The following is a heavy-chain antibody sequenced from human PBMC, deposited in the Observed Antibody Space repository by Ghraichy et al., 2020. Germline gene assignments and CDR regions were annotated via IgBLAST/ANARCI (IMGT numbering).Heavy chain of an antibody. J-gene: IGHJ4*02. CDR2: ISSDGSVK. Sequence: GGSLRLSCAASGFIFSTYSLDWVRQAPGKGLEWVALISSDGSVKSYADSVKGRFTISRDNSKNTLYLQMSSLRAEDTAVYFCARDGEMASIRGYFDSWGQGTLVTVSS. D-gene: IGHD5-24*01. V-gene: IGHV3-30*04. CDR1: GFIFSTYS. CDR3: ARDGEMASIRGYFDS.